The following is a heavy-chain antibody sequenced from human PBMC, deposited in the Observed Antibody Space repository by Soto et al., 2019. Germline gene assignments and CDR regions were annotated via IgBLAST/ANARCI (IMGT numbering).Heavy chain of an antibody. CDR1: GGTFSSYA. Sequence: ASVKVSCKASGGTFSSYAISWVRQAPGQGLEWMGGIIPIGGTANYAQKFQGRVTITADESTSTAYMELSSLRSEDTAVYYCARGPTITMIVVDVLDYWGQGTLVTVSS. CDR2: IIPIGGTA. V-gene: IGHV1-69*13. J-gene: IGHJ4*02. CDR3: ARGPTITMIVVDVLDY. D-gene: IGHD3-22*01.